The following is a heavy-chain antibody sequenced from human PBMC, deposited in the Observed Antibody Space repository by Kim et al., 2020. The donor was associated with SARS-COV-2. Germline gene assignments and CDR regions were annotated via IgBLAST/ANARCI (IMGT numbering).Heavy chain of an antibody. CDR1: GFTFSSYW. J-gene: IGHJ4*02. V-gene: IGHV3-74*01. CDR2: INSDGSST. CDR3: ARAREGRAPYYFDY. D-gene: IGHD1-26*01. Sequence: GGSLRLSCAASGFTFSSYWMHWVRQAPGKGLVWVSRINSDGSSTSYADSVKGRFTISRDNAKNTLYLQMNSLRAEDTAVYYCARAREGRAPYYFDYWGQGTLVTVSS.